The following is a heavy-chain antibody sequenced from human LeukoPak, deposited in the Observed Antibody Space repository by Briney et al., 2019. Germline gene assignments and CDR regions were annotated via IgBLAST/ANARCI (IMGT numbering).Heavy chain of an antibody. Sequence: PSETLSLTCAVSGYSISSGYHWGWIRQPPGKGLEWIGSIYHSGSTYYNPSLKSRVTISVDTAKNQYSLNLSSVTAADTAVYYCARLSLQRSRDYWGQGTLVTVSS. J-gene: IGHJ4*02. V-gene: IGHV4-38-2*01. CDR3: ARLSLQRSRDY. CDR2: IYHSGST. CDR1: GYSISSGYH. D-gene: IGHD5-24*01.